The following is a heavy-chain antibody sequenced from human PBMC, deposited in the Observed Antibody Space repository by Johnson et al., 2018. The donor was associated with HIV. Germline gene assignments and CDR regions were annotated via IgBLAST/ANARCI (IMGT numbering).Heavy chain of an antibody. V-gene: IGHV3-66*01. J-gene: IGHJ3*02. CDR3: ARASNSGYDQAFDI. Sequence: VQLVESGGGLVQPGGSLRLSCVASGFTVSSNYMNWVRQAPGKGLEWVSVIYSGGSTYYADSVKGRFTISRDNSKNTLYLQMNSLRAEDTAVYYCARASNSGYDQAFDIWGQGTMVTVSS. CDR2: IYSGGST. CDR1: GFTVSSNY. D-gene: IGHD5-12*01.